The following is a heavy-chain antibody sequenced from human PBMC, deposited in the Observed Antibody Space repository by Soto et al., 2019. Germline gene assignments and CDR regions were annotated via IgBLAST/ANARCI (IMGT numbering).Heavy chain of an antibody. CDR2: IYYSGST. V-gene: IGHV4-39*01. CDR3: ARHFNYYDSSGYYPLLDY. CDR1: GGSITSSSYY. Sequence: QLQLQESGPGLVKPSETLSLTCTVSGGSITSSSYYWGWIRQPPGKGLEWIGTIYYSGSTYYNPSLKSRVTISVDTSKKQFSLKLSSVTAADTAVYYCARHFNYYDSSGYYPLLDYWGQGTLVTVSS. J-gene: IGHJ4*02. D-gene: IGHD3-22*01.